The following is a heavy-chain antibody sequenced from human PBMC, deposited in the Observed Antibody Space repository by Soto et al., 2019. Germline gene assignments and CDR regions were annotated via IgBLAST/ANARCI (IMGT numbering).Heavy chain of an antibody. Sequence: GGSLRLSCAASGFTFNNYWMSWIRQAPGRGLEWVANIKQDGNEKYYVDSVKGRFTISRDNAKNSLYLQMNSLRAEDTAVYYYPRDTVADWVQGTLVTVS. D-gene: IGHD6-19*01. V-gene: IGHV3-7*05. CDR2: IKQDGNEK. CDR1: GFTFNNYW. J-gene: IGHJ4*02. CDR3: PRDTVAD.